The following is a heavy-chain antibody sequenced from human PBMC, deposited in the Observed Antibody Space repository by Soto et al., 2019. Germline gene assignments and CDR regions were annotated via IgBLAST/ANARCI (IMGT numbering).Heavy chain of an antibody. CDR2: FDPEDGET. CDR3: ATDRVTFGGVIVRLGWGNFDY. CDR1: GYTLTELS. J-gene: IGHJ4*02. V-gene: IGHV1-24*01. D-gene: IGHD3-16*02. Sequence: QVQLVQSGAEVKKPGASVKVSCKVSGYTLTELSMHWVRQAPGKGLEWMGGFDPEDGETIYAQKFQGRVTMTEDTSTDTAYMELSRLRSEDTAVYYCATDRVTFGGVIVRLGWGNFDYWGQGTLVTVSS.